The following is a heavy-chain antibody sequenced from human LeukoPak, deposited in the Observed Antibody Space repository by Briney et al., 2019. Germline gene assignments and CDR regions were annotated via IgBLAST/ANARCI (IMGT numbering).Heavy chain of an antibody. CDR3: AREGAFDI. J-gene: IGHJ3*02. Sequence: GGSLRLSCAASGFTFSSYAMHWVRQAPGKGLEWVAVISYDGSNKYYADSVKGRFTISRDNSKNTLYLQMNSLRAEDTAVYYCAREGAFDIWGQGTMVTASS. V-gene: IGHV3-30-3*01. CDR2: ISYDGSNK. CDR1: GFTFSSYA.